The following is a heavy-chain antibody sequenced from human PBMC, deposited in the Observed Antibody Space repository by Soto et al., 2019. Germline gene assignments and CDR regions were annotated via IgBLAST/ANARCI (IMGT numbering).Heavy chain of an antibody. CDR1: GFTFSDYY. CDR3: ARVVTIFGVVRKDYGMDV. Sequence: GGSLRLSCAASGFTFSDYYMSWIRQAPGKGLEWVSYISSSSSYTNYADSVKGRFTISRDNAKNSLYLQMNSLRAEDTAVYYCARVVTIFGVVRKDYGMDVWGQGATVTVSS. D-gene: IGHD3-3*01. V-gene: IGHV3-11*06. CDR2: ISSSSSYT. J-gene: IGHJ6*02.